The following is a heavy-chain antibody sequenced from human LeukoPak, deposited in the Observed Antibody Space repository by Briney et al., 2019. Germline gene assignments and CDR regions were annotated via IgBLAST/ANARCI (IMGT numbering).Heavy chain of an antibody. D-gene: IGHD1-26*01. CDR3: VRGNSGSDWGDSYYYMDV. CDR2: CNHRGSS. CDR1: GGSISSSSYY. J-gene: IGHJ6*03. V-gene: IGHV4-39*07. Sequence: SETLSLTCTVSGGSISSSSYYWGWIRQPPGKGLEWIGECNHRGSSSYNPSLKSRVTISIDTSKSQVSLTITSMTAADTAVYFCVRGNSGSDWGDSYYYMDVWGKGTTVTVSS.